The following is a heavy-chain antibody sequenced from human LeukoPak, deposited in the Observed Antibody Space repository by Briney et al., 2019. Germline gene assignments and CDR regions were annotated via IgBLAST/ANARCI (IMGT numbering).Heavy chain of an antibody. CDR2: ISGSGGST. CDR3: AKDYDVLLWFCTPPFDP. D-gene: IGHD3-10*01. Sequence: GGSLRLSCAASGFTFSSYAMSWVRQAPGKGLEWVSAISGSGGSTYYADSVKGRFTISRDNSKNTLYLQMNSLRAEDTAVYYCAKDYDVLLWFCTPPFDPWGQGTLVTVSS. CDR1: GFTFSSYA. V-gene: IGHV3-23*01. J-gene: IGHJ5*02.